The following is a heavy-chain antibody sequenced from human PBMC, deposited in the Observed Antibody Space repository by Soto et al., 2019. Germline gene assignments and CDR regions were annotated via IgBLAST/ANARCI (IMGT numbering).Heavy chain of an antibody. J-gene: IGHJ6*02. CDR2: IIPIFGTA. V-gene: IGHV1-69*13. Sequence: SVKVSCKASGGTFSSYAISWVRQAPGQGLEWMGGIIPIFGTANYAQKFQGRVTITADESTSTAYMELSSLRSEDTAVYYCAVGSSCSGGSCYSPYYYGMDVWGQ. CDR3: AVGSSCSGGSCYSPYYYGMDV. D-gene: IGHD2-15*01. CDR1: GGTFSSYA.